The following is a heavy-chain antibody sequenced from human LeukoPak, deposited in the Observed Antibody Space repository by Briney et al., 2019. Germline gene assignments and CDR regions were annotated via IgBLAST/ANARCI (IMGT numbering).Heavy chain of an antibody. CDR2: ISSSSSYI. V-gene: IGHV3-21*01. D-gene: IGHD1-26*01. J-gene: IGHJ4*02. CDR3: ARSHHPGGWELPYYFDY. CDR1: GFTFSSYS. Sequence: NTGGSLRLSCAASGFTFSSYSMNWVRQAPGKGLEWVSSISSSSSYIYYADSVKGRFTISRDNAKNSLYLQMNSLRAEDTAVYYCARSHHPGGWELPYYFDYWGQGTPVTVSS.